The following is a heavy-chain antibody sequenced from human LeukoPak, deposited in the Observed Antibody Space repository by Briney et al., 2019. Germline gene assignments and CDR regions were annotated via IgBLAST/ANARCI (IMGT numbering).Heavy chain of an antibody. Sequence: ASVKVSCKTSGGTFNSHAISWVRQAPGQGLEWMGGITAIFRTVNYAQKFQGRVTVTADEFMSAVYMELSSLRSEDTAVYYCARHSGYHSTMYLDYWGQGTLVTVSS. V-gene: IGHV1-69*13. J-gene: IGHJ4*02. CDR3: ARHSGYHSTMYLDY. CDR2: ITAIFRTV. CDR1: GGTFNSHA. D-gene: IGHD3-22*01.